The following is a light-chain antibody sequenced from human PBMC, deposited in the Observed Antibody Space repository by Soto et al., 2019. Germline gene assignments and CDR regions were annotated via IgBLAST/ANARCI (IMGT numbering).Light chain of an antibody. V-gene: IGLV1-47*02. CDR1: SSNVGSNF. CDR3: AAWDDSLSGDV. J-gene: IGLJ1*01. CDR2: SNN. Sequence: QSVLTQPPSASGTAGQRVTISCSGSSSNVGSNFVYWYQQLPGTAPKLLIYSNNQRPSGVPDRFSGSKSGTSASLAISGLRSEDEADYYCAAWDDSLSGDVFGTGTKVTVL.